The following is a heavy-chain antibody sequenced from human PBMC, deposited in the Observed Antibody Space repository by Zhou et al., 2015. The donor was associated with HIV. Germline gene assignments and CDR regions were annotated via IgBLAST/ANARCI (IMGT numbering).Heavy chain of an antibody. D-gene: IGHD3-22*01. V-gene: IGHV1-69*01. CDR3: ARDPDYYDNHYFDY. Sequence: QVQLLQSGAEVKKPDSSVRVSCKASGGTFSSYSISWVRQAPGQGLEWMGRIIPLFGTPDYAQKFQGRVTITADESTNTAYMELSRLTADDTAVYYCARDPDYYDNHYFDYWGQGTLVTVSS. J-gene: IGHJ4*02. CDR2: IIPLFGTP. CDR1: GGTFSSYS.